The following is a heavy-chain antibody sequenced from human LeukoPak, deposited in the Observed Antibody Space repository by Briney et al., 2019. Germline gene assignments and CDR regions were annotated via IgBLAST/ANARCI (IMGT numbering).Heavy chain of an antibody. D-gene: IGHD2-2*01. CDR1: GYTLIALS. V-gene: IGHV1-24*01. Sequence: ASVKVSFKVSGYTLIALSIHWVRQAPGRGLEWMGGFDPEDGEKIYAQKFQGRFTMTEDTSTDTAYMELSSLRSDDTAVYYCASGFAYQYFDSWGQGTLVTVSS. CDR3: ASGFAYQYFDS. J-gene: IGHJ4*02. CDR2: FDPEDGEK.